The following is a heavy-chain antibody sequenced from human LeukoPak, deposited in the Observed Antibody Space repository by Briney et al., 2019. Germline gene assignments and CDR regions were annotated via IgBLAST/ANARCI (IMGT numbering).Heavy chain of an antibody. D-gene: IGHD3-3*01. J-gene: IGHJ4*02. V-gene: IGHV5-51*01. CDR2: VDPSDSDT. CDR1: GTEFTYYW. Sequence: GESLKISCKVSGTEFTYYWIGWVRQMPGQGLEWMGIVDPSDSDTRYSPSFQGQVTISADNAITTAYLQWSTVEASDTAMYYCVRLGPSRYYFDYWGQGTQVTVSS. CDR3: VRLGPSRYYFDY.